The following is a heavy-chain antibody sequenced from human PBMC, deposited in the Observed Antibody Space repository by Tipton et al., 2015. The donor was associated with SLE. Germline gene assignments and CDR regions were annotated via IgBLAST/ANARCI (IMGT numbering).Heavy chain of an antibody. J-gene: IGHJ2*01. V-gene: IGHV3-64*02. D-gene: IGHD3-16*01. CDR1: GFTFSSYA. CDR3: ARDIMGEAYFDL. Sequence: SLRLSCAASGFTFSSYAMHWVRQAPGKGLEYVSAISSNGGSTYYADSVKGRFTISRDNSKNTLYLQMNSLRAGDTAVYYCARDIMGEAYFDLWGRGTLVTVSS. CDR2: ISSNGGST.